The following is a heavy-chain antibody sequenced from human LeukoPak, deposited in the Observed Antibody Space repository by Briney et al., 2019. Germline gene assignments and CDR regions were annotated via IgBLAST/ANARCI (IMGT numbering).Heavy chain of an antibody. D-gene: IGHD1-26*01. CDR1: GYIFTGYY. V-gene: IGHV1-2*02. CDR3: AAPLGATEAFDY. Sequence: ASVKVSCKASGYIFTGYYMHWVRQAPGQGLEWMGWINPNSVGTNYAQKFQGRVTMTRDTSIRTAYMELSRLRSDDTAVYYCAAPLGATEAFDYWGQGTLVTVSS. J-gene: IGHJ4*02. CDR2: INPNSVGT.